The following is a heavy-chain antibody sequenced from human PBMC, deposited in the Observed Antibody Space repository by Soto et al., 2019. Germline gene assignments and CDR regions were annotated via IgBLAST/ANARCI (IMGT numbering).Heavy chain of an antibody. V-gene: IGHV1-2*04. CDR2: INPNSGGT. CDR3: ARAPGGYYDRSGYYQVGWFDP. J-gene: IGHJ5*02. CDR1: GYTFTGYY. D-gene: IGHD3-22*01. Sequence: QVQLVQSGAEVKKPGASVKVSCKASGYTFTGYYMHWVRQAPGQGLEWMGWINPNSGGTNYAQKFQGWVTMTRDTSISTAYMELSRLRSDDTAVYYCARAPGGYYDRSGYYQVGWFDPWGQGTLVTVSS.